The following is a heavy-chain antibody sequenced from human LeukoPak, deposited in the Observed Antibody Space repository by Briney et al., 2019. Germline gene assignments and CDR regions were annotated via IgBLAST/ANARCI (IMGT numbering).Heavy chain of an antibody. V-gene: IGHV4-34*01. CDR2: INHSGST. CDR1: GGSFSGYY. J-gene: IGHJ4*02. Sequence: SETLSLTCAVYGGSFSGYYWSWIRQPPGKGLEWIGEINHSGSTNYNPSLKSRVTISVDTSKNQFSLKLSSVTAADTAVYYCARENRGYDYVWGSYRPAIPFDYWGQGTLVTVSS. CDR3: ARENRGYDYVWGSYRPAIPFDY. D-gene: IGHD3-16*02.